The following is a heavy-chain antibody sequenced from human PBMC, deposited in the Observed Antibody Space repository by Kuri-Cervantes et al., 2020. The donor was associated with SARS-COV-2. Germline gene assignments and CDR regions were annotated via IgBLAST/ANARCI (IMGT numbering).Heavy chain of an antibody. CDR3: VRIVLRKFAWLAYPQRYFDL. D-gene: IGHD3-9*01. J-gene: IGHJ2*01. CDR1: GCSISSSSYY. CDR2: IYYSGST. V-gene: IGHV4-39*01. Sequence: SETLSLTCTVSGCSISSSSYYWGWIRQPPGKGLEWIWCIYYSGSTYYNPSVESRVTISVDKSKNQFSLRLSSLTAADTAVFYCVRIVLRKFAWLAYPQRYFDLWGRGTLVTVSS.